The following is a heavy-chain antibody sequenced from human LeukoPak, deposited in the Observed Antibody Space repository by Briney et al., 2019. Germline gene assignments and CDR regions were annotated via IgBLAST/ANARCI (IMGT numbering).Heavy chain of an antibody. CDR1: GFTFSSYT. Sequence: PGGSLRLSCAASGFTFSSYTMNWVRQAPGKGLEWVSSISSSSTYINYADSVKGRFTISRDDAKNSLNLQMNSLRAEDTAVYYCARDSWVDYWGQGTLVTVSS. CDR3: ARDSWVDY. J-gene: IGHJ4*02. V-gene: IGHV3-21*01. D-gene: IGHD3-16*01. CDR2: ISSSSTYI.